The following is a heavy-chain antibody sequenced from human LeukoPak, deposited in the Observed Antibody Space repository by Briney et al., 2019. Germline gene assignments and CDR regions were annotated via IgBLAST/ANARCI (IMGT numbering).Heavy chain of an antibody. CDR1: GFTFSSYS. V-gene: IGHV3-21*01. CDR3: ARVRKDIQSMVRGQNYYYYYMDV. D-gene: IGHD3-10*01. CDR2: ISGSNSYI. J-gene: IGHJ6*03. Sequence: GGSLRLSCAASGFTFSSYSMNWVRQAPGKGLEWVSSISGSNSYIYYADSVKGRFTISRDNAKNSLYLQMNSLRAEDTAVYYCARVRKDIQSMVRGQNYYYYYMDVWGKGTTVTISS.